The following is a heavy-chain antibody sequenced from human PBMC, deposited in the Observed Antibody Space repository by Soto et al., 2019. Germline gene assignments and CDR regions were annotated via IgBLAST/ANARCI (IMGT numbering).Heavy chain of an antibody. CDR3: ARVPFIAAAAPLLVLSGMDV. CDR1: GHTFISYG. Sequence: ASVKVSCKASGHTFISYGFTWVRQAPGQGLEWMGWISAYNGNTNYAQKLQGRVTMTTDTSTSTAYMELRSLRSDDTAVYYCARVPFIAAAAPLLVLSGMDVWGQGTTVTVSS. V-gene: IGHV1-18*01. D-gene: IGHD6-13*01. CDR2: ISAYNGNT. J-gene: IGHJ6*02.